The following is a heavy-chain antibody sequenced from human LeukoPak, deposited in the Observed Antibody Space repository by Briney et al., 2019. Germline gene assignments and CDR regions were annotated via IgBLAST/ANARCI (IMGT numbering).Heavy chain of an antibody. J-gene: IGHJ4*02. CDR2: TNTDGTED. D-gene: IGHD6-13*01. CDR1: GFSFGSFW. V-gene: IGHV3-7*01. Sequence: GGSLRLSCAVSGFSFGSFWMSWVRQAPGGGPEWVANTNTDGTEDYYVDSVRGRFTISRDNAKRSLYLDMVNLRVDDTAMYYCARDPAAWDYWGPGTLVTVSP. CDR3: ARDPAAWDY.